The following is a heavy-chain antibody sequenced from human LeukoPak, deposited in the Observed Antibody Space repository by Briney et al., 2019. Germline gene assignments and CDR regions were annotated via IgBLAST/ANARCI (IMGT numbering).Heavy chain of an antibody. Sequence: SVKVSCKASGDTFSNYPINWVRQAPGQGLEWLGRIIPFLSLTNYAQNFQDRVTITADKSTSTAYMELSSLRSEDTAVYYCARCRVRGVTEDAFDIWGQGTMVTVSS. CDR1: GDTFSNYP. V-gene: IGHV1-69*02. CDR2: IIPFLSLT. D-gene: IGHD3-10*01. J-gene: IGHJ3*02. CDR3: ARCRVRGVTEDAFDI.